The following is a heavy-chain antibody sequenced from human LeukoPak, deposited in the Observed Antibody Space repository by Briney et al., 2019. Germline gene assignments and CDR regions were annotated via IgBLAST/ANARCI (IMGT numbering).Heavy chain of an antibody. V-gene: IGHV3-48*03. CDR2: ISSSGNTI. Sequence: GGSLRLSCAASGFTFSSYEMNWVPQAPGKGLEWVSYISSSGNTIYYADSVKGRFTISRDNAKNSLYLQMNSLRAEDTAVYYCAREALALNYWGQGTLVTVSS. CDR3: AREALALNY. J-gene: IGHJ4*02. CDR1: GFTFSSYE.